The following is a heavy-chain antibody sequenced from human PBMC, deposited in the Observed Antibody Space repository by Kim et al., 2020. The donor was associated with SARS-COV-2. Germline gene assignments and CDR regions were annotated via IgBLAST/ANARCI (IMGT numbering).Heavy chain of an antibody. Sequence: SGTLSLTCTVSGGSISSYYWRWIRQPPGKGLEWIGYIYYSGSTNYNPSLKSRVTISVDTSKNQFSLKLSSVTAADTAVYYCARIIRRHGITMVRGVIANYYFDYWGQGTRVTGSS. CDR1: GGSISSYY. D-gene: IGHD3-10*01. CDR2: IYYSGST. J-gene: IGHJ4*02. V-gene: IGHV4-59*01. CDR3: ARIIRRHGITMVRGVIANYYFDY.